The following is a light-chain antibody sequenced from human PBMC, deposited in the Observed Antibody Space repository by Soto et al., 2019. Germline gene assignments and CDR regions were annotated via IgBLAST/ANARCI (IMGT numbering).Light chain of an antibody. CDR2: DAS. CDR1: QSVSSY. V-gene: IGKV3-11*01. J-gene: IGKJ4*01. CDR3: QERSNWPPLT. Sequence: EIVLTQSPATLSLSPGERATLSCRASQSVSSYLAWYQQKHGQAPRLLIYDASNMATGIPARFSGSGSGTDFTLTISSLEPEDFAVYYCQERSNWPPLTFGGGTKVEIK.